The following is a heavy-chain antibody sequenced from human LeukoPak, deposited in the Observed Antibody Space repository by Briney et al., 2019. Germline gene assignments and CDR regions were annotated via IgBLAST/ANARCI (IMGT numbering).Heavy chain of an antibody. CDR3: ARAENRGPYYGMDV. V-gene: IGHV3-30-3*01. Sequence: SGRSLRLSCAASGFTFSPYAMHWVRQAPGKGLEWVAVISYDGSNEYYADSVKGRFTISRDNSKNTLYLQMNSLRVEDTAVYYCARAENRGPYYGMDVWGRGTTVTVSS. J-gene: IGHJ6*02. D-gene: IGHD2/OR15-2a*01. CDR2: ISYDGSNE. CDR1: GFTFSPYA.